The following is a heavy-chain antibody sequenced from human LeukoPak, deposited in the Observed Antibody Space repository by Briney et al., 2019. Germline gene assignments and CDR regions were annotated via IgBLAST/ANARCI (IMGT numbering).Heavy chain of an antibody. V-gene: IGHV5-51*01. D-gene: IGHD3-10*01. CDR2: IHPGDSDT. CDR1: GYVFPIYW. CDR3: ARPGSSRKTPPCYFDY. J-gene: IGHJ4*02. Sequence: GESLKISCKGSGYVFPIYWIAWVRQVPGKGLEWLGMIHPGDSDTRYSPSFQGQVTMSADKSSITAHLQWSSLKASDTAIYYCARPGSSRKTPPCYFDYWGQGTLVTVSS.